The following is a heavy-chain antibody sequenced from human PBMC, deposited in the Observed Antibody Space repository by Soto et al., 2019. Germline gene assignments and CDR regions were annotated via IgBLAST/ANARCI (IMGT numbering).Heavy chain of an antibody. Sequence: GGSLRLSCAASGFTFSSYWINWVRQAPGKGLEWVANIKQDGSEKYYVDSVKGRFTISRDSAENSVYLQMHRLRTEDTAVYYCAASPDYGTQFDFWGQGSLVTVSS. J-gene: IGHJ4*02. D-gene: IGHD4-17*01. CDR2: IKQDGSEK. V-gene: IGHV3-7*01. CDR3: AASPDYGTQFDF. CDR1: GFTFSSYW.